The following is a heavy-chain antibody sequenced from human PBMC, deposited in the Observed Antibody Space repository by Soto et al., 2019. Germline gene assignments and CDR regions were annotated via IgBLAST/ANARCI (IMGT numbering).Heavy chain of an antibody. J-gene: IGHJ3*02. V-gene: IGHV1-2*02. CDR3: ASGGGVGVAGSAAFDM. CDR1: GYPVTAYY. D-gene: IGHD3-3*01. Sequence: QLHLVQSGAVVKKPGASVTVSCSASGYPVTAYYMHWVRQAPGRGLEWMGGINPATGAAKYTQTFQGRVTMTMDTSTRTEFLELSVLTSEDTAVFYCASGGGVGVAGSAAFDMWGQGTLVTVSS. CDR2: INPATGAA.